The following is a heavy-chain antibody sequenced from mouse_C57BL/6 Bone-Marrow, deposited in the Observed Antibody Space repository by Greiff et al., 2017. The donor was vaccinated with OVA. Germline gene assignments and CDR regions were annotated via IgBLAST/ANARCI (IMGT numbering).Heavy chain of an antibody. CDR3: ARDGDYDYDEAWFAY. J-gene: IGHJ3*01. CDR2: ISDGGSYT. CDR1: GFTFSSYA. D-gene: IGHD2-4*01. Sequence: EVKLQESGGGLVKPGGSLKLSCAASGFTFSSYAMSWVRQTPEKRLEWVATISDGGSYTYYPDNAKNNLYLQMSHLKSEDTAMYYCARDGDYDYDEAWFAYWGQGTLVTVSA. V-gene: IGHV5-4*01.